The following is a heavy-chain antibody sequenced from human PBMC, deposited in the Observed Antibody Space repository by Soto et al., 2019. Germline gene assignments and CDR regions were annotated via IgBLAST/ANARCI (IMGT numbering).Heavy chain of an antibody. CDR1: GVSISSGGYY. J-gene: IGHJ3*02. Sequence: QVQLQESGPGLVKPSQTLSLTCTVSGVSISSGGYYWSWIRQHPGKGLEWIGYIYYTGSTYYNPSLKSRVTMSLDTSKNQFSLKQSSVTVADTAVYYCARGSQLERDAFDIWGQGTMVTVSS. V-gene: IGHV4-31*03. CDR2: IYYTGST. D-gene: IGHD1-1*01. CDR3: ARGSQLERDAFDI.